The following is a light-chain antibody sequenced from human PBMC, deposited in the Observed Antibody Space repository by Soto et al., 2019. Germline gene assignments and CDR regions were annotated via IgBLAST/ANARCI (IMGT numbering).Light chain of an antibody. CDR1: QSVSSNY. V-gene: IGKV3-20*01. CDR2: AAS. CDR3: QQYGSSHYT. J-gene: IGKJ2*01. Sequence: EIVLTQSPGTLSLSPGERAALSCRASQSVSSNYLAWYQQTLGQAPRLLISAASRRATGIPDRFSGSASGTDFTLTISRLEPEDFAVYYCQQYGSSHYTFGQGTKLEIK.